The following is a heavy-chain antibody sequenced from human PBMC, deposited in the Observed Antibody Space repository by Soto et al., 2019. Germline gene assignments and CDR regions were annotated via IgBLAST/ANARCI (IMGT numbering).Heavy chain of an antibody. J-gene: IGHJ5*02. CDR1: GFTFSSYS. D-gene: IGHD3-9*01. V-gene: IGHV3-21*01. CDR2: ISSSSSYI. CDR3: ARDSYILTGANWFDP. Sequence: GGSLRLSCAASGFTFSSYSMNWVRQAPGKGLEWVSSISSSSSYIYYADSVKGRFTISRDNAKNSLYLQMNSLRAEDTAVYYCARDSYILTGANWFDPWGQGTLVTVSS.